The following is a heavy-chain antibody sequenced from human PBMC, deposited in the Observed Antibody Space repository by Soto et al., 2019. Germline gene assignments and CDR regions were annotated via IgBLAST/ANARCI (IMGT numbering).Heavy chain of an antibody. V-gene: IGHV3-30*18. CDR1: GFSFSGYG. CDR2: ISYDGGNK. D-gene: IGHD6-13*01. J-gene: IGHJ4*02. CDR3: AKSPLLYSGSNDDY. Sequence: QVQLVESGGGVVQPGRSLRLSCAASGFSFSGYGMHWVRQAPGKGLEWVAVISYDGGNKYYADSVKGRFTISRDNSKNTLFLQMNSLRTEDTAVYYCAKSPLLYSGSNDDYWGQGTLVTVSS.